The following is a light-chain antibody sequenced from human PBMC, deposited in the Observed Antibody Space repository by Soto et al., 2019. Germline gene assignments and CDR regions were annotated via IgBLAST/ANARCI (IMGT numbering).Light chain of an antibody. Sequence: EIVLTQSPATLSLSPGERATLSCRASQSVSTYLAWYQQKPGQAPRLLIYDASTRATGIPARFSGSGSGTDFTLNISSLEPEDFAVYYCQKRSNWPPTWTFGQGTKVEIK. V-gene: IGKV3-11*01. J-gene: IGKJ1*01. CDR3: QKRSNWPPTWT. CDR2: DAS. CDR1: QSVSTY.